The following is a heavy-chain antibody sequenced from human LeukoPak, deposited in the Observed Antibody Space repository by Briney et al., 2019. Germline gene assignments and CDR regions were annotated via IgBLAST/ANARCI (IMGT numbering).Heavy chain of an antibody. CDR2: INPSGGST. D-gene: IGHD6-6*01. V-gene: IGHV1-46*01. CDR1: GYTFTSYY. J-gene: IGHJ6*02. CDR3: ARPSNYYYYGMDV. Sequence: ASVKVSCKASGYTFTSYYMHWVRQAPGHGVEWMGIINPSGGSTSYAQKFQGRVTMTRDTSTSTVYMELSSLRSEDTAVYYCARPSNYYYYGMDVWGQGTTVTVSS.